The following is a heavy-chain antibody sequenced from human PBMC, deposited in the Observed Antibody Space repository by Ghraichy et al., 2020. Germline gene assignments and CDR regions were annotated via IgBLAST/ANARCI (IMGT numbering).Heavy chain of an antibody. CDR1: GFNFTGYY. CDR2: INPNSGGT. D-gene: IGHD2-15*01. J-gene: IGHJ4*02. V-gene: IGHV1-2*02. CDR3: TRDLSGGSCHLY. Sequence: ASVKVSCKASGFNFTGYYIHWVRHAPGQGLEWMGWINPNSGGTNYAQKFQGRVTMTRDTSISTAYMELSSLRSDDTAVYYCTRDLSGGSCHLYWGQGSLVSVSS.